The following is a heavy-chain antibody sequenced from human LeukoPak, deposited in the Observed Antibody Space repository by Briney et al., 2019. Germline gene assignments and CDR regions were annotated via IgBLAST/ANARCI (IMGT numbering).Heavy chain of an antibody. Sequence: SETLSLTCTVSGGSISSYYWSWIRQPPGKGLEWIGYIYYSGSTNYNPSLKSRVTISVDTSKNQFSLKLSSVTAADTAVYYCARRRRNGYDNWYFDLWGRGTLVTVCS. CDR3: ARRRRNGYDNWYFDL. CDR1: GGSISSYY. V-gene: IGHV4-59*08. CDR2: IYYSGST. D-gene: IGHD5-24*01. J-gene: IGHJ2*01.